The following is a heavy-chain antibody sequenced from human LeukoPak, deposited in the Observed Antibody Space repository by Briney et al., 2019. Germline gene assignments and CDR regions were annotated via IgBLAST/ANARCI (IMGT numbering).Heavy chain of an antibody. CDR3: ARGGYTTWFDP. V-gene: IGHV3-23*01. Sequence: GGSLRLSCAASGFTFSSSSMTWVRQAPGKGLEWVSNIRSNGRDTFYLDSVKGRFTISRDNSKNTLYLEMNSLRGEDTAVYYCARGGYTTWFDPWGQGTLVTVSS. J-gene: IGHJ5*02. D-gene: IGHD2-15*01. CDR2: IRSNGRDT. CDR1: GFTFSSSS.